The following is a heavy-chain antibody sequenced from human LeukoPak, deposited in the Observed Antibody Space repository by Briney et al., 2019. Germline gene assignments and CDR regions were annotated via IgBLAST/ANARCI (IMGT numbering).Heavy chain of an antibody. CDR1: GYSFTSYW. V-gene: IGHV5-51*07. Sequence: GESLKISCRGSGYSFTSYWIGWVHQMPGKGLEWMGIIYPGDSDTRYSPSFQGQVTISADKSINTAYLQWSSLKASDTAMYYCASGEIGYSSRSNFDYWGQGTLVTVFS. CDR2: IYPGDSDT. CDR3: ASGEIGYSSRSNFDY. J-gene: IGHJ4*02. D-gene: IGHD6-13*01.